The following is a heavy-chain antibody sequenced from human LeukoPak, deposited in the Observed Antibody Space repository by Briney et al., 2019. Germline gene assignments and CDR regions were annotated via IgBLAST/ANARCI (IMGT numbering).Heavy chain of an antibody. J-gene: IGHJ5*02. CDR1: GYTFTSYD. V-gene: IGHV1-8*01. Sequence: ASVRVSCKASGYTFTSYDINWVRQATGQGLEWMGWMNPNSGNTGYAQKLQGRVTMTRNTSISTACMELSSLRSEDTAVYYCARSECTTTVTTWGFDPWGQGTLVTVSS. D-gene: IGHD4-17*01. CDR3: ARSECTTTVTTWGFDP. CDR2: MNPNSGNT.